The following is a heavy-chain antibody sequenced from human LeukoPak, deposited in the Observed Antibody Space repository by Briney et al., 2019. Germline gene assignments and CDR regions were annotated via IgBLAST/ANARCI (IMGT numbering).Heavy chain of an antibody. J-gene: IGHJ2*01. CDR1: GGSISSYY. CDR3: ARRTRVGCYLDL. Sequence: SETLSLTCTVSGGSISSYYWGWIRQPPGKGLEWIGYIYYSGSTNYNPSLKSRVTISVDTSKNQFSLKLSSVTAADTAVYYCARRTRVGCYLDLWGRGTPVTASS. V-gene: IGHV4-59*01. D-gene: IGHD3-10*01. CDR2: IYYSGST.